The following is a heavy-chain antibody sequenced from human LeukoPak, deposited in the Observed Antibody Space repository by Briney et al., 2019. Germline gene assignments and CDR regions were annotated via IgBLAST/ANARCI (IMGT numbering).Heavy chain of an antibody. CDR3: AKRPYCGGDCYLDY. D-gene: IGHD2-21*02. V-gene: IGHV3-23*01. J-gene: IGHJ4*02. Sequence: GGSLRLSCAASGFTFSSYAMSWVRQAPGKGLEWVSAISGSGGSTYYADSVKGRFSISRDNSKNTLYLQMNSLRAEGTAVYYCAKRPYCGGDCYLDYWGQGTLVTVSS. CDR2: ISGSGGST. CDR1: GFTFSSYA.